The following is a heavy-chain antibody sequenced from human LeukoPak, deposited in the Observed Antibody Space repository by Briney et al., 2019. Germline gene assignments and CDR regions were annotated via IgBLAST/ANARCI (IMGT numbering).Heavy chain of an antibody. CDR2: IRYDGSNK. J-gene: IGHJ4*02. V-gene: IGHV3-30*02. CDR3: AKGGPVIPDY. Sequence: GGSLRLSCAASGFTFSSYGMHWVRQAPGKGLEWVAFIRYDGSNKYYADSVKGRFTISRDNSKSTLYLQMNSLGAEDTAVYYCAKGGPVIPDYWGQGTLVTVSS. CDR1: GFTFSSYG. D-gene: IGHD2-21*01.